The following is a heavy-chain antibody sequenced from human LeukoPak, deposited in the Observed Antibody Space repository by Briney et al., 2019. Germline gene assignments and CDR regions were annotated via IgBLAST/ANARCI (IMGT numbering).Heavy chain of an antibody. V-gene: IGHV1-46*01. CDR2: INPTGGTT. Sequence: ASVTLSFKASGYTFSNYYMHWVRLAPGQGLEWMGIINPTGGTTSNAPKFQGRVTVTRDTSTSTVYMEVSSLTSEDTAVYYCARGRMSTPESWGQGTLVTVSS. CDR1: GYTFSNYY. CDR3: ARGRMSTPES. J-gene: IGHJ5*02. D-gene: IGHD1-14*01.